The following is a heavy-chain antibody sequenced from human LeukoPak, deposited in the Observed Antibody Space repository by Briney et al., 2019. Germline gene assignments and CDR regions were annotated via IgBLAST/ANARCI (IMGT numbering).Heavy chain of an antibody. Sequence: PSETLSLTCAVYGGSFSAYYWSWFRQPPGKGLEWIGEISHSGSTSYNPSLKSRLTISVDTSKNQFSLKLTSVTAADTAVYYCARGGGGWYSDYWGQGILVTVSS. CDR3: ARGGGGWYSDY. CDR2: ISHSGST. CDR1: GGSFSAYY. V-gene: IGHV4-34*01. J-gene: IGHJ4*02. D-gene: IGHD6-19*01.